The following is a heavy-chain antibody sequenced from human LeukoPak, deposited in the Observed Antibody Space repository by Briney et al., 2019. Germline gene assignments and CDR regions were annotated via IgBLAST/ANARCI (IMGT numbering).Heavy chain of an antibody. CDR1: GFTFSNYW. J-gene: IGHJ4*02. CDR2: INQDGSEK. Sequence: GGSLRLSCVASGFTFSNYWMSWVRQAPGKGLERVANINQDGSEKYSVDSVKGRFTFSRDNAKNSLFLQMNSLRADDTAVYYCARDDSSGYYYFDNWGQGTLVTVSS. V-gene: IGHV3-7*01. CDR3: ARDDSSGYYYFDN. D-gene: IGHD3-22*01.